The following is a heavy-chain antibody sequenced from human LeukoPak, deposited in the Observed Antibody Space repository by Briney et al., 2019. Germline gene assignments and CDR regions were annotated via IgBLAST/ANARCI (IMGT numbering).Heavy chain of an antibody. D-gene: IGHD6-13*01. CDR1: GYTFTIYA. CDR2: INAGNGNT. Sequence: ASVKVSCQASGYTFTIYAVHWVRQAPGQRLEWMGWINAGNGNTKYSQEFQGRVTITRDTSASTAYMELSSLRSEDMAVYYCARGSKSSSSPPYDYWGQGTLVTVSS. J-gene: IGHJ4*02. CDR3: ARGSKSSSSPPYDY. V-gene: IGHV1-3*03.